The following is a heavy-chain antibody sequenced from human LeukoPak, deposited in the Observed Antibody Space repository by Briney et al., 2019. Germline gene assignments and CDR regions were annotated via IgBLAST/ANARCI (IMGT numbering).Heavy chain of an antibody. D-gene: IGHD6-19*01. J-gene: IGHJ4*02. V-gene: IGHV3-23*01. CDR1: GFTFSSYA. CDR3: ARGTTVAVAAAQIVLFDY. Sequence: GGSLRLSCAASGFTFSSYAMSWVRQAPGKGLEWVSAISGSGGSTYYADSVKGRFTISRDNSKNTLYLQMNSLRAEDTAVYYCARGTTVAVAAAQIVLFDYWGQGTLVTVSS. CDR2: ISGSGGST.